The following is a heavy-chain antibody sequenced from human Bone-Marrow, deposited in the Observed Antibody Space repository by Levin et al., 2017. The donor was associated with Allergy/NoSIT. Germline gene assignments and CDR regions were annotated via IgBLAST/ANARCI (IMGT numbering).Heavy chain of an antibody. CDR2: ISYDGSYI. J-gene: IGHJ4*02. CDR3: ATDYRHYDVLTGYHPGGLEY. V-gene: IGHV3-30*03. CDR1: GFTFSSYG. Sequence: GGSLRLSCAASGFTFSSYGIHWVRQAPGKGLEWVTVISYDGSYIYYGDSVKGRFTISRDNSKNTVFLQMDSLRAEDTAVYYCATDYRHYDVLTGYHPGGLEYWGQGTLVTVSS. D-gene: IGHD3-9*01.